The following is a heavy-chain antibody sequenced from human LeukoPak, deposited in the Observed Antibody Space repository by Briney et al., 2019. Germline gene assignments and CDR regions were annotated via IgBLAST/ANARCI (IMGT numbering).Heavy chain of an antibody. D-gene: IGHD5-12*01. CDR2: ISSSGTSM. CDR1: GFTFKTYN. V-gene: IGHV3-48*04. CDR3: AREEGLDY. Sequence: PGGFLRLSCAASGFTFKTYNMNWVRQAPGKGLEWVSYISSSGTSMYYTDSVKGRFTISRDNAKNSLYLQMNSLRVEDTAVYYCAREEGLDYWGQGTLVTVSS. J-gene: IGHJ4*02.